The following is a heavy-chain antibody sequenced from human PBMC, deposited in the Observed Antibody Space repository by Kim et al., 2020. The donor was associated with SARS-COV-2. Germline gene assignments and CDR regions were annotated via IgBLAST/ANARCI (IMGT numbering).Heavy chain of an antibody. CDR2: IHYDKST. CDR3: ARGRYFDWLFHQSPHYFDY. CDR1: GDPVNGYY. D-gene: IGHD3-9*01. J-gene: IGHJ4*02. V-gene: IGHV4-34*01. Sequence: SETLSLTCAVYGDPVNGYYWSWSCQPPGQGMGWNGEIHYDKSTNYKPSLKIQVTMSLDSSKCQFSLRLTSLTAADTAVYYCARGRYFDWLFHQSPHYFDYWGQGNLVTVSS.